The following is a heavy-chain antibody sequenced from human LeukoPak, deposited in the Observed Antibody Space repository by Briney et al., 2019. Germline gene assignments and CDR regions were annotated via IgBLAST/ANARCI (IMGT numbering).Heavy chain of an antibody. Sequence: PGGSLRLSCAASGFTFSSYAMHWVRQAPGKGLEWVAVISYDGSNKYYADSVKGRFTISRDNSKNTLYLQMNSLRAEDTAVYYCAKEGAGGLVIISEGDFDYWGQGTLVTVSS. CDR2: ISYDGSNK. V-gene: IGHV3-30-3*01. D-gene: IGHD3/OR15-3a*01. CDR3: AKEGAGGLVIISEGDFDY. J-gene: IGHJ4*02. CDR1: GFTFSSYA.